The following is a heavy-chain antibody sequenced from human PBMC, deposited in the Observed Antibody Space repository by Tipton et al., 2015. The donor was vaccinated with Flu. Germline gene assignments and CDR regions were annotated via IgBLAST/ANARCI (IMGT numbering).Heavy chain of an antibody. V-gene: IGHV4-59*01. CDR2: IYYSGST. CDR3: ASPVVPAASGWFDP. CDR1: GGSISSYY. D-gene: IGHD2-2*01. Sequence: LRLSCTVSGGSISSYYWSWFRQPPGKGLEGIGYIYYSGSTNYNPSLKSRVTISVDTSKNQFSLKLSSVTAADTAVHYCASPVVPAASGWFDPWGQGTLVTVSS. J-gene: IGHJ5*02.